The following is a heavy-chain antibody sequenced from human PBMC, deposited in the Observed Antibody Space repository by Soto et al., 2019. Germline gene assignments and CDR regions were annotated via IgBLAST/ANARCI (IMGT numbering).Heavy chain of an antibody. Sequence: PGGSLRLSCAASGIDVSRNYISWVRQAPGKGLELVSVIYSGGLTFYADSVKGRFTISRDNANNTVALQMNSLRVEDTGVYYCAKEDRSNWDFFDSWGQGALVTVSS. V-gene: IGHV3-66*01. CDR2: IYSGGLT. J-gene: IGHJ4*02. D-gene: IGHD6-13*01. CDR3: AKEDRSNWDFFDS. CDR1: GIDVSRNY.